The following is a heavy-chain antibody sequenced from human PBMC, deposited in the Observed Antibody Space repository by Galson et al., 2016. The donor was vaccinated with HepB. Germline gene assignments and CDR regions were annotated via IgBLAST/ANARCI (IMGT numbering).Heavy chain of an antibody. CDR2: INGRGDDT. CDR3: VRRQGPLDH. J-gene: IGHJ4*02. V-gene: IGHV3-23*01. CDR1: GFSFSTYA. Sequence: SLRLSCAASGFSFSTYAMRWVRQAPGKGLAWVAGINGRGDDTNYADSVKGRFTISRDNSKNTLFLQMNYLRGEHTALYFFVRRQGPLDHWGQGTLVTVSS.